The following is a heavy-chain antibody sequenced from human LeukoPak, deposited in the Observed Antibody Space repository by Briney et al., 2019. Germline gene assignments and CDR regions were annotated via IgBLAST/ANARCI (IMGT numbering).Heavy chain of an antibody. CDR2: VSRSGSSI. CDR3: AILGYILTGQFDH. D-gene: IGHD3-9*01. V-gene: IGHV3-48*03. J-gene: IGHJ4*02. CDR1: GFTFSSYE. Sequence: GGSLRLSCAASGFTFSSYEMNWVRQAPGKGLEWVSYVSRSGSSIYYADSVKGRFTISRDNGKNSLYLQMNSLRAEDTAVYYCAILGYILTGQFDHWGQGTLVTGSS.